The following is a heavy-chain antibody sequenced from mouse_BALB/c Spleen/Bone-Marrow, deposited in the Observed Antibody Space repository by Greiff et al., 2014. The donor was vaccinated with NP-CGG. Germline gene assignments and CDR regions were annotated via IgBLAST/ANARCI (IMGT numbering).Heavy chain of an antibody. Sequence: VQLQESGAELVRPGASVKLSCKASGYTFTSYWINWVKQRPGQGLEWIGNIYPSDSYTNYNQKFKGKSTLTVDKSSNTAYMQLSSLTSEDSAVYYCTRQLTGSYAMDYWGQGTSVTVSS. CDR1: GYTFTSYW. V-gene: IGHV1-69*01. CDR2: IYPSDSYT. CDR3: TRQLTGSYAMDY. D-gene: IGHD4-1*01. J-gene: IGHJ4*01.